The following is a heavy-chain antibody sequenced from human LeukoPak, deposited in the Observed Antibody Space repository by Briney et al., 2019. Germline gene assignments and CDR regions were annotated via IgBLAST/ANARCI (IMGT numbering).Heavy chain of an antibody. V-gene: IGHV3-30*02. CDR2: IRFDGSNK. Sequence: PGGSLRLPCAASGFPFRTFGMHWVRQAPGKGLEWVAFIRFDGSNKYYIDSVKGRFTISRDQSKNTVYLQMNDLRPDDTAVYYCAKEGSYYFDHWGQGTLVTVSS. CDR1: GFPFRTFG. J-gene: IGHJ4*02. CDR3: AKEGSYYFDH.